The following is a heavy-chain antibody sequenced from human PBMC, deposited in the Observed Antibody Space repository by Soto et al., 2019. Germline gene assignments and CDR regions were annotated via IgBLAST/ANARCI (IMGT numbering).Heavy chain of an antibody. J-gene: IGHJ4*02. D-gene: IGHD3-10*01. Sequence: GASVKVSCKASGYSFTSWYMHWVRQAPGQGLEWMGRIDPSGGGTSYAEKLHGRVTMTRDTSTSTVYVELSSLRSEDTAVYYCTRGYASGSSGRFDYWGQGTPVTVSS. CDR2: IDPSGGGT. CDR3: TRGYASGSSGRFDY. CDR1: GYSFTSWY. V-gene: IGHV1-46*04.